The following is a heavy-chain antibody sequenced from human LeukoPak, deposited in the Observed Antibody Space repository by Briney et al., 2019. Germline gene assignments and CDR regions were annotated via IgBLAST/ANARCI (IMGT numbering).Heavy chain of an antibody. CDR2: ISYDGSNK. CDR3: AKDVNSYCRGDCSDC. J-gene: IGHJ4*02. Sequence: GESLRLSCAASGFTFSSYAMHWVRQAPGKGLEWVAVISYDGSNKYYADSVKGRFTISRDNSKNTLYLQMNSLRAEDTAVYYCAKDVNSYCRGDCSDCWGQGTLVTVSS. D-gene: IGHD2-21*01. V-gene: IGHV3-30-3*01. CDR1: GFTFSSYA.